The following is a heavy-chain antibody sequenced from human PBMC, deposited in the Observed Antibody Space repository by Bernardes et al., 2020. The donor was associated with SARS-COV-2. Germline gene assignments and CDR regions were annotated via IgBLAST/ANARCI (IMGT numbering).Heavy chain of an antibody. D-gene: IGHD2-2*01. J-gene: IGHJ4*02. CDR1: GGSISSSNYY. CDR2: IDDRGST. Sequence: SETLSLTCTVSGGSISSSNYYWGWLRQPPGKGLEWIASIDDRGSTSFNPSLKSRVSTSVDTSNNQFSLKLTSVTAADTAVYYCARQSPDDWGYCNTISCYYLDCWGQGTLVTVSS. CDR3: ARQSPDDWGYCNTISCYYLDC. V-gene: IGHV4-39*01.